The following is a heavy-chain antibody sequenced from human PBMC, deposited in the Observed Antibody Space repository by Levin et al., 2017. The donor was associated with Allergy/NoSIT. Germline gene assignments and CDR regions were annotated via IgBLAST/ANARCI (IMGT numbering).Heavy chain of an antibody. CDR2: ISGSGGST. J-gene: IGHJ6*03. V-gene: IGHV3-23*01. CDR1: GFTFSSYA. D-gene: IGHD6-6*01. Sequence: GGSLRLSCAASGFTFSSYAMSWVRQAPGKGLEWVSAISGSGGSTYYADSVKGRFTISRDNSKNTLYLQMNSLIAEDTAVYYCAKERARDYYYYMDVWGKGTTVTVSS. CDR3: AKERARDYYYYMDV.